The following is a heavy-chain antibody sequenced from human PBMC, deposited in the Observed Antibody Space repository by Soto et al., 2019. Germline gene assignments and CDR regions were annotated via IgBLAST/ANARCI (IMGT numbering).Heavy chain of an antibody. V-gene: IGHV4-30-2*01. CDR2: IYHSGST. D-gene: IGHD1-1*01. CDR1: GGYINSHDHY. Sequence: PSETLSLTCIVSGGYINSHDHYWSWIRQPPGKGLEWIGYIYHSGSTLYNPSLKSRVTISVDKSKNQFSLKLSSVTAADTAVYYCARDQLEGNWFDPWGQGTLVTVSS. J-gene: IGHJ5*02. CDR3: ARDQLEGNWFDP.